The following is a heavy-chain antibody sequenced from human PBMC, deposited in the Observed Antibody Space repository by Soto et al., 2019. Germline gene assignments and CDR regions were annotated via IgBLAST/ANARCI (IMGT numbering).Heavy chain of an antibody. D-gene: IGHD3-10*01. CDR1: GFIFSTYG. CDR3: ARKNPGRVRELPDY. Sequence: QVQLVESGGGVVQPGKSLRLSCAASGFIFSTYGMHWVRQAPGKGLEWVAVTASDGSNRYYGDSVKGRFTVSRDNSRDTLYLQMNSLRPDDTAVYYCARKNPGRVRELPDYWGQGTLVTVSS. CDR2: TASDGSNR. J-gene: IGHJ4*02. V-gene: IGHV3-30*03.